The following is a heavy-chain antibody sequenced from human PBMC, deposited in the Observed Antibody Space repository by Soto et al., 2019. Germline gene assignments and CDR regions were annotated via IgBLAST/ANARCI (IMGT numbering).Heavy chain of an antibody. CDR1: GFTFSSYA. D-gene: IGHD3-10*01. V-gene: IGHV3-30-3*01. CDR2: ISFEGSIR. CDR3: VRDTDPEAYGSGSYRFDY. J-gene: IGHJ4*02. Sequence: QVQLVESGGGVVQPGKSLRLSCEASGFTFSSYAMHWVRQAPGKGLEWVAIISFEGSIRFYADSVKGRFTISRDNSKNTVFLQMNSLTTEDTAVYHCVRDTDPEAYGSGSYRFDYWGQGSLVTVSS.